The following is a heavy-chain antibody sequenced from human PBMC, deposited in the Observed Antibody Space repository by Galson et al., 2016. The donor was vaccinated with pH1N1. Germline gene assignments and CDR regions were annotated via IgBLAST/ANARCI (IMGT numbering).Heavy chain of an antibody. CDR3: ARRFFEYLTDGLEI. Sequence: TLSLTCTVSVASVTRGDSYWSWIRQHPGKGLEWFGYIDNRGSTYYKSSLRSRITISVATSMNQVSLRLYSVTAADTAVYYCARRFFEYLTDGLEIWGPGTMVTVSS. CDR2: IDNRGST. V-gene: IGHV4-31*03. D-gene: IGHD3-3*01. CDR1: VASVTRGDSY. J-gene: IGHJ3*02.